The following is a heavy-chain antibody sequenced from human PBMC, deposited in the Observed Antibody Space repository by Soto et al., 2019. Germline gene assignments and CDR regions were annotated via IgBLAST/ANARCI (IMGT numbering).Heavy chain of an antibody. CDR1: GFTFRNYA. CDR2: LLRSGSSA. Sequence: GGSLRLSCAASGFTFRNYAMTWARQAPGKGLEWVSSLLRSGSSAYYADSVRGRFTISSDTSANSLYLQMDNLRAEDTAIYYCAKDAISGDGIWLMDSCGQGTVVTVYS. CDR3: AKDAISGDGIWLMDS. V-gene: IGHV3-23*01. D-gene: IGHD4-17*01. J-gene: IGHJ5*02.